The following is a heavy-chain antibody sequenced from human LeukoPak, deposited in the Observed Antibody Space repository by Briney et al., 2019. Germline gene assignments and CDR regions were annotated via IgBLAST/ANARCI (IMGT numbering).Heavy chain of an antibody. CDR2: ISAYNGNT. CDR3: AMVRGLVSWFDP. CDR1: GYTLTTYG. D-gene: IGHD3-10*01. Sequence: VASVSVSCKASGYTLTTYGISWVRQAPGQGLEWMGWISAYNGNTNYAQKLQGRVTMTTDTSTSTAYMDLRSLRSDDTAVYYCAMVRGLVSWFDPWGQGTLVTVSS. V-gene: IGHV1-18*01. J-gene: IGHJ5*02.